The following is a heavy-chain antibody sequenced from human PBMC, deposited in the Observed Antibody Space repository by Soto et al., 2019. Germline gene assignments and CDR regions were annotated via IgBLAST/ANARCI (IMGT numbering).Heavy chain of an antibody. J-gene: IGHJ6*02. V-gene: IGHV3-23*01. CDR2: ISGSGGST. CDR3: AKDMSSGSYLYYYGMDV. Sequence: PGGSLRLSCAASGFTFSSYAMSWVRQAPGQGLEWVSAISGSGGSTYYADSVNGRFTISRDNSKNTLYLQMNSLRAEDTAVYYCAKDMSSGSYLYYYGMDVWGQGTTVTVSS. CDR1: GFTFSSYA. D-gene: IGHD3-10*01.